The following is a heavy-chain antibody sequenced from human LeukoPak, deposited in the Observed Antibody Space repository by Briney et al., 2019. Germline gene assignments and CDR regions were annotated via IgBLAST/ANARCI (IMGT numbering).Heavy chain of an antibody. CDR3: ASRRSTLSCSSTSCSLGS. D-gene: IGHD2-2*01. J-gene: IGHJ5*02. V-gene: IGHV3-48*03. CDR2: ISSSGSTI. Sequence: PGGSLRLSCAASGFTFSSYEMNWVRQAPGKGLEWVSYISSSGSTIYYADSVKGRFTISRDNAKNSLYLQMNSLRAEDTAVYYCASRRSTLSCSSTSCSLGSWGQGTLVTVSS. CDR1: GFTFSSYE.